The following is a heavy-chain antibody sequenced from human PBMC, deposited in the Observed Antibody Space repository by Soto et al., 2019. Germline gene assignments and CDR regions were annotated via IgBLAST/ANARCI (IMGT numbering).Heavy chain of an antibody. CDR3: ARLEGLATISYYFDF. D-gene: IGHD3-9*01. J-gene: IGHJ4*02. Sequence: QLQLQESGPGLVKPSETLSLTCSVSDDSINSDKYYWGWIRQPPGKGLEWIGSIYYRGNASYNPSLQTRVTISLDKSRSRFSLKLNSVTAADSAVYFCARLEGLATISYYFDFWGPGALVTVSS. V-gene: IGHV4-39*01. CDR2: IYYRGNA. CDR1: DDSINSDKYY.